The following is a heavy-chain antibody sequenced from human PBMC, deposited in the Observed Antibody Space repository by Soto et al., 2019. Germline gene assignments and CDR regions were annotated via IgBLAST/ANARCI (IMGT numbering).Heavy chain of an antibody. Sequence: QVQLQESGPGLVKASQTLSLTYTVSGASVNSGDYYWSWVRQPPGRGLEWIGYIHYSETIYYNSSLKSRVQILVETFKNQFSLEVSCVTAADTAVYYCARAHRYYDYPDIWGQGTTVTVSS. J-gene: IGHJ3*02. CDR1: GASVNSGDYY. CDR3: ARAHRYYDYPDI. V-gene: IGHV4-30-4*01. D-gene: IGHD3-22*01. CDR2: IHYSETI.